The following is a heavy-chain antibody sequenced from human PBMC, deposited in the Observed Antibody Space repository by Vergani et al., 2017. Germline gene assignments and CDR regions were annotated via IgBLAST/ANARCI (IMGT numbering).Heavy chain of an antibody. CDR3: ASLGVGSIAAAGTDY. V-gene: IGHV3-64D*06. CDR1: GFTFSSYA. CDR2: ISSNGGST. D-gene: IGHD6-13*01. Sequence: EVQLVESGGGLVQPGGSLRLSCSASGFTFSSYAMHWVRQAPGKGLEYVSAISSNGGSTYYADSVKGRFTISRDNSKNTLYLQMSSLRAEDTAVYYCASLGVGSIAAAGTDYWGQGTLVTVSS. J-gene: IGHJ4*02.